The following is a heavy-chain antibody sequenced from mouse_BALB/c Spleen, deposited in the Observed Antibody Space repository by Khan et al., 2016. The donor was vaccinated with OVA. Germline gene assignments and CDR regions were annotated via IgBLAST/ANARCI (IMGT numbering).Heavy chain of an antibody. CDR3: ARGGYSVFGY. Sequence: QVQLQQPGPELVKPGASVKMSCKASGYTFTDYVINWVKQRTGQGLEWIGDIYPGSGSTYYNEKFKGKAKLTADKSSNTAYMQLSSLTFEDSAVYFCARGGYSVFGYWGQGTLVTVSA. J-gene: IGHJ3*01. CDR1: GYTFTDYV. V-gene: IGHV1-77*01. CDR2: IYPGSGST. D-gene: IGHD1-1*01.